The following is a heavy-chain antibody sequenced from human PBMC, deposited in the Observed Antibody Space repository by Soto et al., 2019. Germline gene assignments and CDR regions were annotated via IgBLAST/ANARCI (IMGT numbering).Heavy chain of an antibody. CDR2: FYITGSA. J-gene: IGHJ5*02. CDR3: ARDDYYNSNNWFDP. Sequence: PSETLSLTCTVSGVSININYWSWIRQPAGKGLEWIGRFYITGSANYNPSLKSRVTMSLDKSKNQFSLKLSSVTAADTAGYYCARDDYYNSNNWFDPWGQGIQVTVSS. CDR1: GVSININY. D-gene: IGHD3-22*01. V-gene: IGHV4-4*07.